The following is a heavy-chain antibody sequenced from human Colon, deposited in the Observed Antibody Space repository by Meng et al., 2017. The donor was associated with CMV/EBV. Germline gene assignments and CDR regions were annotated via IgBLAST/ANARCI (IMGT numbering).Heavy chain of an antibody. V-gene: IGHV1-18*04. CDR3: ARDLVFELFWNYDGLDY. CDR1: GYSFTNYN. CDR2: ISTYNGNT. J-gene: IGHJ4*02. D-gene: IGHD1-7*01. Sequence: ASVKVSCKASGYSFTNYNINWVRQAPGQGLEWMGWISTYNGNTNYAQNFQGRVTMTTDTSTSTVYMELRSLRSDDTAVYYCARDLVFELFWNYDGLDYWGQGTLVTVSS.